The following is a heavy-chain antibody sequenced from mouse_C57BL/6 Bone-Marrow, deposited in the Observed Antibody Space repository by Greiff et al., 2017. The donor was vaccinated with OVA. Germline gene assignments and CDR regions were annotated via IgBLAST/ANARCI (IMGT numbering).Heavy chain of an antibody. V-gene: IGHV1-58*01. Sequence: EVQLQQSGAELVRPGSSVKMSCKTSGYTFTSYGINWVKQRPGQGLEWIGYIYIGNGYTEYNEKFKGKATLTSDTSSRTAYMQRSSLASEDSAIYLCARPTVEHSMDYWGQGTSVTVCS. J-gene: IGHJ4*01. D-gene: IGHD1-1*01. CDR1: GYTFTSYG. CDR3: ARPTVEHSMDY. CDR2: IYIGNGYT.